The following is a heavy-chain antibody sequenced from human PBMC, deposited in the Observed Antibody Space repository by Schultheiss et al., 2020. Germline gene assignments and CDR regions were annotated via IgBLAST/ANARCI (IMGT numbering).Heavy chain of an antibody. CDR3: ARDGLGDFWSGYFTPFDY. Sequence: GGSLRLSCAASGFTFSSYEMNWARQAPGKGLEWVSVISSNGGNTYYADSVKGRFTISRDNAKNSLYLQMNSLRAEDTAVYYCARDGLGDFWSGYFTPFDYWGQGTLVTVSS. J-gene: IGHJ4*02. CDR1: GFTFSSYE. V-gene: IGHV3-48*03. CDR2: ISSNGGNT. D-gene: IGHD3-3*01.